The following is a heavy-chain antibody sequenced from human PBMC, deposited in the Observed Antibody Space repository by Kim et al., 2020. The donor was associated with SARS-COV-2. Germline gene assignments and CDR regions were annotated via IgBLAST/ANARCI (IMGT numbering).Heavy chain of an antibody. CDR3: ARDKISDIVVVPAAMHYYYYGMDV. CDR2: TYYRSKWYN. V-gene: IGHV6-1*01. Sequence: SQTLSLTSAISGDSVSSNSAAWNWIRQSPSRGLEWLGRTYYRSKWYNDYAVSVKSRITINPDTSKNQFSLQLNSVTPEDTAVYYCARDKISDIVVVPAAMHYYYYGMDVWGQGTTVTVSS. J-gene: IGHJ6*02. CDR1: GDSVSSNSAA. D-gene: IGHD2-2*01.